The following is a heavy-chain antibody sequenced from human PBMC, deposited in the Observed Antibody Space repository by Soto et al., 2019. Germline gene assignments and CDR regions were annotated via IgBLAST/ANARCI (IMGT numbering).Heavy chain of an antibody. CDR2: VSHDGRNT. CDR1: GFMFTNHA. J-gene: IGHJ4*02. Sequence: PGGSLRLSCAASGFMFTNHAMHWVRQAPGKGLEWVAVVSHDGRNTHYADSVKGRFTISRDSSKNTVSLEMTSLRAEDTAVYYCAKGGRQWLVTSDFNYWGQGALVTVSS. D-gene: IGHD6-19*01. CDR3: AKGGRQWLVTSDFNY. V-gene: IGHV3-30*18.